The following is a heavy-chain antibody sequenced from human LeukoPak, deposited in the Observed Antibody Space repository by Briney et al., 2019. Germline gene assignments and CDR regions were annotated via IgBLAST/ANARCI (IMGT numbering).Heavy chain of an antibody. CDR3: AKGGGTGYSSSWYSN. Sequence: GGSMRLSCAASGFTFSTYGMHWVRQAPGKGLEWVAVISFDANNKFYADSVKGRFTISRDNSKNTLYLQMNSLRPEDTAVYYCAKGGGTGYSSSWYSNWGQGTLVTVSS. CDR2: ISFDANNK. D-gene: IGHD6-13*01. V-gene: IGHV3-30*18. J-gene: IGHJ4*02. CDR1: GFTFSTYG.